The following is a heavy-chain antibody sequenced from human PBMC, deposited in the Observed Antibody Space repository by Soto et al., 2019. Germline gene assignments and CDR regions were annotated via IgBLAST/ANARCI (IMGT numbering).Heavy chain of an antibody. D-gene: IGHD2-2*01. V-gene: IGHV3-21*02. CDR2: ISTSGSYK. Sequence: EVQLVESGGGLVKPGGSLRLSCVASGFTFSSYSMNWVRQAPGKGLEWVSCISTSGSYKYYADSLRGRFTVSRDNAKNSLFLQMNSLRAEDTAVYYCARGGAVVVPPDHDFWGQGTLVTVSS. CDR3: ARGGAVVVPPDHDF. J-gene: IGHJ4*02. CDR1: GFTFSSYS.